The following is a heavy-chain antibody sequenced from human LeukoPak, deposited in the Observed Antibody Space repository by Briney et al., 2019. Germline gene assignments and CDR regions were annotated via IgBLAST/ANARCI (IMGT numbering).Heavy chain of an antibody. J-gene: IGHJ4*02. Sequence: GGSLRLSCAASGFTFSSYSMNWVRQAPGKGLEWVGRIKSETDGGTTDYAAPVKGTFTISRDDSENTLYLQMNSLKTEDTAVYYCTTGNWGPYWGQGTLVTVSS. CDR2: IKSETDGGTT. D-gene: IGHD7-27*01. CDR3: TTGNWGPY. V-gene: IGHV3-15*07. CDR1: GFTFSSYS.